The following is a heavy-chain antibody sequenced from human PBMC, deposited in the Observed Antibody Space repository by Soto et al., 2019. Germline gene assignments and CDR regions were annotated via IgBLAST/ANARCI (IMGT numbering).Heavy chain of an antibody. CDR1: GGSVSGGSHY. CDR3: ARDHVATAGTLDY. Sequence: SETLSLTCTVSGGSVSGGSHYWSWIRQPPGKGLEWIGYIFYRGYTNYNPSLKSRLTISVDTSKNQFSLKLTSVTAADTAVYYCARDHVATAGTLDYWGQGTLVTVSS. CDR2: IFYRGYT. V-gene: IGHV4-61*01. D-gene: IGHD6-13*01. J-gene: IGHJ4*02.